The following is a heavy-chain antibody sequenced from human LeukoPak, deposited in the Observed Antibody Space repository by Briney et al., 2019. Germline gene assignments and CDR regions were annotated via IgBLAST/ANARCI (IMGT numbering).Heavy chain of an antibody. CDR2: IYYSGST. CDR3: SRVARVAARPNWFDP. J-gene: IGHJ5*02. CDR1: GDSIISSSYH. Sequence: SETLSLTCTVSGDSIISSSYHWGWIRQPPGKGLEWIGSIYYSGSTYYNPSLKSRVTISVDTSKNQFSLKLNSVTAADTAVYYCSRVARVAARPNWFDPWGQGTLVTVSS. D-gene: IGHD6-6*01. V-gene: IGHV4-39*07.